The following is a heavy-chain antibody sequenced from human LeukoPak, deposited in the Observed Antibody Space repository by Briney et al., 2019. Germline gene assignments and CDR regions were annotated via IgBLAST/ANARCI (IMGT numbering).Heavy chain of an antibody. Sequence: GGSLRLSCAASGFTFSGSAMHWVRQASGKGLEWVGQIRSKTNNYATTYAASVKGRLTISRDESKNTAYLQMNSLKNGDTAVYYCTRWAENDAFDIWGQGTMVTVSS. CDR2: IRSKTNNYAT. CDR1: GFTFSGSA. J-gene: IGHJ3*02. V-gene: IGHV3-73*01. CDR3: TRWAENDAFDI.